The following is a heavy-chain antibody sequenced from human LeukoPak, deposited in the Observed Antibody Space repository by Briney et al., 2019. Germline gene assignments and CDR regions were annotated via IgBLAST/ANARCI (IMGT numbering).Heavy chain of an antibody. J-gene: IGHJ3*01. V-gene: IGHV3-11*01. CDR1: GFTFSDYH. CDR3: ARDRYDILTGYNDAFDV. CDR2: ISSSGGTI. Sequence: PGGSLRLSCAASGFTFSDYHMSWIRQAPGKGLEWVSYISSSGGTISYADSVKGRFTISRDNAKNSLYLQMNSLRAEDTAVYYCARDRYDILTGYNDAFDVWGQGTKVTVSS. D-gene: IGHD3-9*01.